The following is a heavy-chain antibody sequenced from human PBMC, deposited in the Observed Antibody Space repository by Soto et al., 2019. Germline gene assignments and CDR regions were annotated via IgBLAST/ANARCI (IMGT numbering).Heavy chain of an antibody. CDR1: GGTFSSYA. D-gene: IGHD4-17*01. Sequence: QVQLVQSGAEVKKPGSSVKVSCKASGGTFSSYAITWVRQAPGQGREWMGGIIPIFDTAKYAQKFQGRATITADESTTTAYMEVSSLRSEDTAVYYCARGRWGDYNDAFFYWGQGTLVTVTS. J-gene: IGHJ4*02. V-gene: IGHV1-69*12. CDR3: ARGRWGDYNDAFFY. CDR2: IIPIFDTA.